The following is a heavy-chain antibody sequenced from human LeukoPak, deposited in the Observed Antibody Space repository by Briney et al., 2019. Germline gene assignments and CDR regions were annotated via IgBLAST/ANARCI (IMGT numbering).Heavy chain of an antibody. J-gene: IGHJ4*02. CDR2: IISSGST. V-gene: IGHV3-23*01. CDR3: AKEPLSCSGGSCYSVFDY. Sequence: GGSLRLSCAASEFTFSSYALNWVRQAPGKGLEWVSTIISSGSTYYADSVKGRFTISRDNYKNMLYLQMNSLRAEDTAVYYCAKEPLSCSGGSCYSVFDYWGQGTLVTVSS. D-gene: IGHD2-15*01. CDR1: EFTFSSYA.